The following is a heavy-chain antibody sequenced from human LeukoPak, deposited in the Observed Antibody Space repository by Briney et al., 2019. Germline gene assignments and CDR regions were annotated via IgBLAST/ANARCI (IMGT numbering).Heavy chain of an antibody. CDR2: IRRKANGRTT. CDR3: TRVTYYYDNSGYFHFDS. D-gene: IGHD3-22*01. CDR1: GFTFSIYA. V-gene: IGHV3-49*04. J-gene: IGHJ4*02. Sequence: GGSLRLSCAASGFTFSIYAMSWVRQAPGKGEERVRFIRRKANGRTTEYGETVKDRCSSSRDDYNRVDKLQMNSQKTEDTAVYFCTRVTYYYDNSGYFHFDSWGQGSLVTVSS.